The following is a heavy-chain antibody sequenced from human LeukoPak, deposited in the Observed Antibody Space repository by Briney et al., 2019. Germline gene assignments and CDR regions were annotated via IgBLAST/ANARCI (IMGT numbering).Heavy chain of an antibody. D-gene: IGHD4-17*01. J-gene: IGHJ5*02. Sequence: PGGSLRLSCAASGFTFSIYGMSWVRQAPGRGLEWVSAMSGSGGSTYYADSVKGRFTISRDNSKNTLYLQMNSLRAEDTAVYYCAKGRVYGDYVNWFDPWGQGTLVTVSS. CDR3: AKGRVYGDYVNWFDP. CDR2: MSGSGGST. CDR1: GFTFSIYG. V-gene: IGHV3-23*01.